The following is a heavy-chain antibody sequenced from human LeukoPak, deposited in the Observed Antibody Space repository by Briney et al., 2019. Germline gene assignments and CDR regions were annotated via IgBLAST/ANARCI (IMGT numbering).Heavy chain of an antibody. CDR2: ISGSGGST. CDR3: AKDRVDCSSTSCYYLDY. CDR1: GFTFSSYA. Sequence: GGSLRLSCAASGFTFSSYAMSWVRQAPGKGLEWVSAISGSGGSTYYADSVKGRFTISRDNSKNTLYLQMNSLRAEDTAVYYCAKDRVDCSSTSCYYLDYWGQGTLVTVSS. J-gene: IGHJ4*02. V-gene: IGHV3-23*01. D-gene: IGHD2-2*01.